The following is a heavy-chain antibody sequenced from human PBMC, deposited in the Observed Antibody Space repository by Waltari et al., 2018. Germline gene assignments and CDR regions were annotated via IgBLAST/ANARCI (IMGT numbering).Heavy chain of an antibody. CDR3: ARSLSSGYYSAVFY. CDR1: GGPINSGSHY. V-gene: IGHV4-61*02. CDR2: IYASGST. J-gene: IGHJ4*02. Sequence: QVQLQESGPGLMKPSQTLSLTCTVPGGPINSGSHYWSWIRQPAGKGLEWIGHIYASGSTSYNPSLKSRVTISVDASKNQFSLKLTSVTAADAALYFCARSLSSGYYSAVFYWGQGALVTVSS. D-gene: IGHD3-22*01.